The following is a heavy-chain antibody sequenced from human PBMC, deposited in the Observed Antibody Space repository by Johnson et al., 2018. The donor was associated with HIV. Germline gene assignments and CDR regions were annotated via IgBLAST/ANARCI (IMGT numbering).Heavy chain of an antibody. D-gene: IGHD3-16*02. V-gene: IGHV3-66*01. CDR3: AKVGAFTFGGVIVLPSVAFDI. CDR1: GFTVSSNY. J-gene: IGHJ3*02. Sequence: VQLVESGGGLVQPGGSLRLSCAASGFTVSSNYMSWVRQAPGKGLDWVSVIYSGGSTYYADSVKGRFTISRDNSKNTLYLQMNSRRAEDTAVYYCAKVGAFTFGGVIVLPSVAFDIWGQGTMVTVSS. CDR2: IYSGGST.